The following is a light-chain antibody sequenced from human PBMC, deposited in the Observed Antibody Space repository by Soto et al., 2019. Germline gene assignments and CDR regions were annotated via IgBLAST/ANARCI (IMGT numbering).Light chain of an antibody. J-gene: IGLJ3*02. Sequence: QSVLTQPPSVSGAPGQRVTISCTGSSSNIGAGYDGHWYQQLPGTAPKLLIYGNSNRPSGVPDRFSGSKSGTSASLAITGLHAEDEADYYCQSYDSSLSGWVFGGGTKVTVL. CDR3: QSYDSSLSGWV. CDR1: SSNIGAGYD. CDR2: GNS. V-gene: IGLV1-40*01.